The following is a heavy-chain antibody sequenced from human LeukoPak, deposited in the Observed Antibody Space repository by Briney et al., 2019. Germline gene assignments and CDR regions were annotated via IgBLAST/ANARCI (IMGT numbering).Heavy chain of an antibody. CDR3: ATYSSGSYYWSFDL. CDR1: GGSLRSYY. J-gene: IGHJ2*01. Sequence: PSETLSLTCTVSGGSLRSYYWSWIRQPPGKGLEWIGYIYYSGITNYNPSLKSRVTISVDTSKNQFSLKLSSVTAADTAVYYCATYSSGSYYWSFDLWGRGTLVTVSS. D-gene: IGHD3-22*01. CDR2: IYYSGIT. V-gene: IGHV4-59*01.